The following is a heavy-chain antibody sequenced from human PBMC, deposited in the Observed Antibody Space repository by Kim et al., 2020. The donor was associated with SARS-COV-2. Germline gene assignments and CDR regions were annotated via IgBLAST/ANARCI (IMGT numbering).Heavy chain of an antibody. CDR3: ARDKLWFGELLFSINGYNWFDP. J-gene: IGHJ5*02. CDR1: GFTFSSYG. V-gene: IGHV3-33*05. Sequence: GGSLRLSCAASGFTFSSYGMHWVRQAPGKGLEWVAVISYDGSNKYYADSVKGRFTISRDNSKNTLYLQMNSLRAEDTAVYYCARDKLWFGELLFSINGYNWFDPWGQGTLVTVSS. CDR2: ISYDGSNK. D-gene: IGHD3-10*01.